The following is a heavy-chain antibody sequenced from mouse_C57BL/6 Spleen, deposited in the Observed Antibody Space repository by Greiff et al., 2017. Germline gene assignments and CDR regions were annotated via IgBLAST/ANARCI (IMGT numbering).Heavy chain of an antibody. V-gene: IGHV1-52*01. CDR1: GYTFTSYW. J-gene: IGHJ3*01. D-gene: IGHD2-3*01. CDR2: IDPSDSET. CDR3: ARTGDGYYSWFAY. Sequence: VQLQQPGAELVRPGSSVKLSCKASGYTFTSYWMHWVKQRPIQGLEWIGNIDPSDSETHYNQKFKDKATLTVDKSSSTAYMQLSSLTSEDSAVYYCARTGDGYYSWFAYWGQGTLVTVSA.